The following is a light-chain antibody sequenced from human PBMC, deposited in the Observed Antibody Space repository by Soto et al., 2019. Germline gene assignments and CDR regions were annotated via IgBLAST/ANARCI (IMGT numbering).Light chain of an antibody. CDR1: TSNVGTNS. V-gene: IGLV1-44*01. CDR2: NNN. Sequence: QSVLTQPPSASGTPGQRVTISCSGSTSNVGTNSVIWYQQLPGLAPKLLLYNNNHLPSGVPDRFSGSKSGTSASLAISGLQAEDEADSYCAAWDDSLNGHAVFGGGTQLTVL. J-gene: IGLJ7*01. CDR3: AAWDDSLNGHAV.